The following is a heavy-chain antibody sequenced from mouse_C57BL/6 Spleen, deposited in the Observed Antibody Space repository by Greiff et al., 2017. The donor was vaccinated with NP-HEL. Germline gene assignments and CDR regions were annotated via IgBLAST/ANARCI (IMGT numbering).Heavy chain of an antibody. CDR1: GYTFTSYW. CDR3: ARGDYYGSNPYYFDY. CDR2: IYPGSGST. D-gene: IGHD1-1*01. J-gene: IGHJ2*01. V-gene: IGHV1-55*01. Sequence: QVQLQQPGAELVKPGASVKMSCKASGYTFTSYWITWVKQRPGQGLEWIGDIYPGSGSTNYNETFKSKATLTVDTSSSTAYMQLSRLTSEDSAVYYCARGDYYGSNPYYFDYWGQGTTLTVSS.